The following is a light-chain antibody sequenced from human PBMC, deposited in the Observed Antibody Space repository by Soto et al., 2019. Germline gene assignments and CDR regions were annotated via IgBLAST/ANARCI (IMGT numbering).Light chain of an antibody. J-gene: IGKJ2*01. Sequence: EIVLTQSPGTLSLSPGERATLSCRASQSVSSSYLGWYQQKPGQAPRLLIYGASSRTTGIPDRFSGSGSGTDFTLTISRLEPEIFAVYYCQRYGSSPLYTFRQGTKLEIK. CDR2: GAS. V-gene: IGKV3-20*01. CDR1: QSVSSSY. CDR3: QRYGSSPLYT.